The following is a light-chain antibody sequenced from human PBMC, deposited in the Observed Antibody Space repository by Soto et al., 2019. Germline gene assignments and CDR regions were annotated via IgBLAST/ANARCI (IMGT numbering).Light chain of an antibody. J-gene: IGKJ1*01. V-gene: IGKV3-20*01. CDR1: QSVSSSY. Sequence: EIVLTQSPGTLSLSPGERATLSCRASQSVSSSYLAWYQQKPGQAPRLLIYGVSRRATGIPDRFSGSGSGTDFTLTITRLEPEDFAVYYCQQYGSSRTFGQGTTVEIK. CDR3: QQYGSSRT. CDR2: GVS.